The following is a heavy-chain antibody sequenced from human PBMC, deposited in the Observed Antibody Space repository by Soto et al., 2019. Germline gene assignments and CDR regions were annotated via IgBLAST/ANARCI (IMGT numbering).Heavy chain of an antibody. D-gene: IGHD3-10*01. V-gene: IGHV3-30*03. CDR1: GFTFSSYG. J-gene: IGHJ4*02. CDR2: ISYDGSNK. Sequence: GGSLRLSCAASGFTFSSYGMHWVRQAPGKGLEWVAVISYDGSNKYYADSVKGRFTISRDNSKNTLYLQMNSLRAEDTAVYYCAIPYYYGSGSYYRPFDYWGQGTLVTVSS. CDR3: AIPYYYGSGSYYRPFDY.